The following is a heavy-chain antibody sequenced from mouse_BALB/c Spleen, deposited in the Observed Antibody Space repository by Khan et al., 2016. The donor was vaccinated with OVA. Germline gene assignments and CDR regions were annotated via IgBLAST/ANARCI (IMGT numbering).Heavy chain of an antibody. D-gene: IGHD2-3*01. V-gene: IGHV1S137*01. CDR2: ISTYSGST. J-gene: IGHJ2*01. Sequence: QVQLKQSGPELVRPGVSVKISCKGSGYTFTDYAMYWVKQSHAKSLEWIGLISTYSGSTNYNQKFKGKVTMTVDQSSSAAYMELARLTSEDSAIDYWAIPAYYGYYDYWGQGTTLTVPS. CDR1: GYTFTDYA. CDR3: AIPAYYGYYDY.